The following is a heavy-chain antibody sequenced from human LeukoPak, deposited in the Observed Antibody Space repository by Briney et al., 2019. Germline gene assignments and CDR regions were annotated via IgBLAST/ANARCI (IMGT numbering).Heavy chain of an antibody. D-gene: IGHD5-24*01. CDR2: ISGSGGST. CDR1: GFTFSSYA. V-gene: IGHV3-23*01. Sequence: PGGSLRLSCAAPGFTFSSYAMSRVRQAPGKGLEWVSAISGSGGSTYYADSVKGRFTISRDNSKNTLYLQMNSLRAEDTAVYYCAKDHGGRWLQLSGWGQGTLVTVSS. CDR3: AKDHGGRWLQLSG. J-gene: IGHJ4*02.